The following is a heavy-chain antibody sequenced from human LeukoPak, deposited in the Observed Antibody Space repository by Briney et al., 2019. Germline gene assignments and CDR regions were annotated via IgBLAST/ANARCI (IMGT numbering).Heavy chain of an antibody. V-gene: IGHV1-69*13. CDR3: ARDQGTTGTLGSDY. Sequence: ASVKVSCKASGGTFSSYAIGWVRQAPGQGLEWMGGIIPIFGTANYAQKFQGRVTITADESTSTAYMELSSLRSEDTAVYYCARDQGTTGTLGSDYWGQGTLVTVTS. CDR1: GGTFSSYA. J-gene: IGHJ4*02. D-gene: IGHD1-1*01. CDR2: IIPIFGTA.